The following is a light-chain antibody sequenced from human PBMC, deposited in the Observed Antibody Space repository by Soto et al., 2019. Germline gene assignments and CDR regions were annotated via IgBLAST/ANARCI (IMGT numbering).Light chain of an antibody. CDR3: QQSSTIPYT. J-gene: IGKJ2*01. CDR2: AAS. CDR1: QSIGTS. V-gene: IGKV1-39*01. Sequence: DIQMTQSPSSLPASVGDRVTLTCRASQSIGTSLNWYQQKPGKAPKLLIYAASSLQSGVPSRLSGSGSGTDFTLTISSLQPEDFATYYCQQSSTIPYTFGQGTKLEIE.